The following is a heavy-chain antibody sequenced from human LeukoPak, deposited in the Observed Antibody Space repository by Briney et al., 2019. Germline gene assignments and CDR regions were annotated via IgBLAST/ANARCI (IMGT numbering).Heavy chain of an antibody. CDR2: ISYDGSNK. Sequence: GGSLRLSCAASGFTFSSYGMHWVRQAPGKGLEWVAVISYDGSNKYYADSVKGRFTISRDNSKNTLYLQMNSLRAEDTAVYYCAKTNSSGWYDPEKVFDYWGQGTLVTVSS. V-gene: IGHV3-30*18. J-gene: IGHJ4*02. D-gene: IGHD6-19*01. CDR1: GFTFSSYG. CDR3: AKTNSSGWYDPEKVFDY.